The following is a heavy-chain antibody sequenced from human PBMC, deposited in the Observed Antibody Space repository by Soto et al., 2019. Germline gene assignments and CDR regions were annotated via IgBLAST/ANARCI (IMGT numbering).Heavy chain of an antibody. Sequence: PSETLSLTCTVSGGSISSGGYYWSWIRQHPGKGLEWIGYIYYSGSTYYNPSLKSRVTISVDTSKNQFFLKLSSVTAADTAVYYCARDHYCSSTSCYDYDAFDIWGQGTMVTVSS. D-gene: IGHD2-2*01. J-gene: IGHJ3*02. CDR3: ARDHYCSSTSCYDYDAFDI. CDR2: IYYSGST. V-gene: IGHV4-31*03. CDR1: GGSISSGGYY.